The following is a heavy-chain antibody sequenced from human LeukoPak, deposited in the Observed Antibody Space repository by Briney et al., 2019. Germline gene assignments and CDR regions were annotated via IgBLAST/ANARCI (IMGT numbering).Heavy chain of an antibody. CDR3: ARDSRRGYSYGYDY. CDR2: ISGSGGNT. V-gene: IGHV3-23*01. CDR1: GFTFSSYA. Sequence: GGSLRLSCAASGFTFSSYAMSWVRQAPGKGLEWLSAISGSGGNTYYADSVKGRFTISRDNSKNTLYLQMDSLRAEDTAVYYCARDSRRGYSYGYDYWGQGTLVTVSS. D-gene: IGHD5-18*01. J-gene: IGHJ4*02.